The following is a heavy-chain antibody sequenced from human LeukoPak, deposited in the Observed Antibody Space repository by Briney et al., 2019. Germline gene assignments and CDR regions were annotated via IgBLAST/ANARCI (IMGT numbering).Heavy chain of an antibody. CDR1: GGSFSGYY. Sequence: SETLSLTCAVYGGSFSGYYWSWIRQPPGKGLEWIGEINHSGSTNYNPSLKSRVTISVDTSKNQFSLKLSSVTAADTAVYYCARGCIAAAGTRSVGWFDPWGQGTLVTVSS. D-gene: IGHD6-13*01. CDR2: INHSGST. CDR3: ARGCIAAAGTRSVGWFDP. V-gene: IGHV4-34*01. J-gene: IGHJ5*02.